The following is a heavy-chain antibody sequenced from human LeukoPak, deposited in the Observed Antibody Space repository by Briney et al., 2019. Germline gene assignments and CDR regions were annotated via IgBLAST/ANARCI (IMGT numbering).Heavy chain of an antibody. V-gene: IGHV3-66*01. Sequence: PGGSLRLSCAASGFTVSSNYMSWVRQAPGKGLEWVSVIYSGGSTYYADSVKGRFTISRDNSKNTLYLQMNSLRAEDTAVYYCARDLGLWAFDIWGQGTMVTVSS. CDR2: IYSGGST. D-gene: IGHD2-21*01. CDR1: GFTVSSNY. CDR3: ARDLGLWAFDI. J-gene: IGHJ3*02.